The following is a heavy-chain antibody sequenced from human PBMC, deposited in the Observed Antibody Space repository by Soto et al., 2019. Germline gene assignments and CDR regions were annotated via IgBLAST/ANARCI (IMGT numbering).Heavy chain of an antibody. J-gene: IGHJ6*03. CDR2: MNPNSGNT. D-gene: IGHD6-19*01. V-gene: IGHV1-8*01. CDR1: GYTFTSYE. CDR3: ERDGIAVAGYYYYYYYLDV. Sequence: VKVSCKASGYTFTSYEINWVRQATGQGLEWMGWMNPNSGNTGYAQKFQGRVTMTRNTSISTAYMELSSLRSEDTAVYYCERDGIAVAGYYYYYYYLDVWGKGTTVTVSS.